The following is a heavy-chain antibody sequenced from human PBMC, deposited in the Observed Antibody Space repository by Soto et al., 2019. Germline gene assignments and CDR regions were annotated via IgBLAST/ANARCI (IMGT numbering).Heavy chain of an antibody. CDR1: GGSISSGGYY. J-gene: IGHJ4*02. V-gene: IGHV4-31*03. D-gene: IGHD3-16*01. CDR2: IYYSGST. CDR3: ARGDYVWGSYGAVNY. Sequence: QVQLQESGPGLVKPSQTLSLTCTVSGGSISSGGYYWSWIRQHPGKGLEWIGYIYYSGSTYYNPSLQSRFTIAVDTSKNQFSLKLGCVPAADTAVYYCARGDYVWGSYGAVNYWGQGTLVTVSS.